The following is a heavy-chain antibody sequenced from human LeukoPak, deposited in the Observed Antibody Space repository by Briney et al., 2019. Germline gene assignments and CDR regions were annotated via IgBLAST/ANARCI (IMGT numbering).Heavy chain of an antibody. CDR3: ARGALVATSDGAFDI. V-gene: IGHV3-13*01. Sequence: GGSLRLSCAASGFTFSSYDMHWVRQATGKVLEWVSAIGSAGDTYYPGSVKGRFTISRENAKNSLYLQMNSLRAGDTAVYYCARGALVATSDGAFDIWGQGTMVTVSS. CDR1: GFTFSSYD. J-gene: IGHJ3*02. D-gene: IGHD5-12*01. CDR2: IGSAGDT.